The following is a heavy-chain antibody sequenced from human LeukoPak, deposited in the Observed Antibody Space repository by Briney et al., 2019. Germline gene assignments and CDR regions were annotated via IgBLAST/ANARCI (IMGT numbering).Heavy chain of an antibody. CDR1: GFTFSAYW. D-gene: IGHD6-19*01. CDR2: INDVGSDS. Sequence: GGSLRLSCAASGFTFSAYWMHWVRQAPGKGLVWVGRINDVGSDSTYVDSVKGRFTISRDNAKNTLYLQMNNLRAEDTAVYYCAGVKVAGTRSFDYWGRGTLATVSS. CDR3: AGVKVAGTRSFDY. J-gene: IGHJ4*02. V-gene: IGHV3-74*01.